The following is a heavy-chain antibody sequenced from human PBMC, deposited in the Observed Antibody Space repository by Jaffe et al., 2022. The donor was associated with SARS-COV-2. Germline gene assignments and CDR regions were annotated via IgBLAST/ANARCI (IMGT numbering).Heavy chain of an antibody. CDR1: GYSISSSYS. Sequence: QVQLQESGPGLVKPSETLSLTCTVSGYSISSSYSWGWIRQPPGKGLEWIGSIYHGGSTYYNPSLKSRVTISLDTSKNQFSLKLTSVTAADTAVYYCARMYPWYFDYWGQGTLVTVSS. CDR3: ARMYPWYFDY. CDR2: IYHGGST. V-gene: IGHV4-38-2*02. J-gene: IGHJ4*02. D-gene: IGHD2-8*01.